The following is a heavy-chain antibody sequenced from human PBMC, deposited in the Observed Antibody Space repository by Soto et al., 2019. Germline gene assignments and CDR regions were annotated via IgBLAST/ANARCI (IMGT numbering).Heavy chain of an antibody. Sequence: QVQLVESGGGVVQPGRSLRLSCAASGFTFSSYGMHWVRQAPGKGLEWVAVIWYDGSNKYYADSVKGRFTISRDNSKNTLYLQMNSLRAEDTAVYYCASLRFLDTFFDYWGQGTLVTVSS. V-gene: IGHV3-33*01. CDR3: ASLRFLDTFFDY. D-gene: IGHD3-3*01. CDR1: GFTFSSYG. J-gene: IGHJ4*02. CDR2: IWYDGSNK.